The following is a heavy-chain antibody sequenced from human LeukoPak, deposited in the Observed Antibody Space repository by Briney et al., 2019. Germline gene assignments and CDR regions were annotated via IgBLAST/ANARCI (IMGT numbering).Heavy chain of an antibody. CDR2: ITASGDLT. V-gene: IGHV3-23*01. CDR3: ARDGGY. CDR1: GITFRNSA. Sequence: GGSLRLSCETSGITFRNSAMTWVRQAPGKGLVWVSAITASGDLTYYADSVKGRFSISRDNSKNTLYLQMTSLTAEDTAIYYCARDGGYWGQGTPVTGSS. J-gene: IGHJ4*01.